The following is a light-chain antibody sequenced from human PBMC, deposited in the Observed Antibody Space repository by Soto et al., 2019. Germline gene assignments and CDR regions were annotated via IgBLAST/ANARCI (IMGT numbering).Light chain of an antibody. CDR1: QSVSSN. J-gene: IGKJ5*01. CDR3: QQYGSSPIT. CDR2: GAS. Sequence: EIVMTQSPATLSVSPGERATLSCRASQSVSSNLAWYQQKPGQAPRLLIYGASTRATGIPARFSGSGSGTHFTLTISRLEAEDFVMYYCQQYGSSPITFGQGTRLEIK. V-gene: IGKV3-15*01.